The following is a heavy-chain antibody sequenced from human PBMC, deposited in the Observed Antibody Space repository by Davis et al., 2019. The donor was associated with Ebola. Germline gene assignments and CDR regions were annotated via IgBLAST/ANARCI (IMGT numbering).Heavy chain of an antibody. J-gene: IGHJ4*02. CDR1: GFTFSSYG. CDR3: ARVVGATPDY. Sequence: GESLKISCAASGFTFSSYGMHWVRQAPGKGLVWVSRINSDGSSTSYADSVKGRFTISRDNAKNTLYLQMNSLRAEDTAVYYCARVVGATPDYWGQGTLVTVSS. V-gene: IGHV3-74*01. D-gene: IGHD1-26*01. CDR2: INSDGSST.